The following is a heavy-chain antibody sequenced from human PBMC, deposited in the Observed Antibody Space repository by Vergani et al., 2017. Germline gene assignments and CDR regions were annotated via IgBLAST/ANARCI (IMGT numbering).Heavy chain of an antibody. D-gene: IGHD3-10*01. V-gene: IGHV4-59*01. Sequence: QVQLQESGPGLVKPSETLSLTCTVSGGSISSYYWSWIRQPPGKGLEWIGYIYYSGSTNYNPSLKSRVTLSVDTSKNQFSLKLSSVTAADTAVYYCARSMVRGVFTYNWFDPWGQGTLVTVSS. CDR2: IYYSGST. CDR1: GGSISSYY. J-gene: IGHJ5*02. CDR3: ARSMVRGVFTYNWFDP.